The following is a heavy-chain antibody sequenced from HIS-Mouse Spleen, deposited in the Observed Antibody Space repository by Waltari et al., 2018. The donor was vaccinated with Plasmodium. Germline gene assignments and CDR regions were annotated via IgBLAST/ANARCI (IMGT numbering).Heavy chain of an antibody. J-gene: IGHJ4*02. D-gene: IGHD1-20*01. CDR3: ASFNWNYFDY. V-gene: IGHV4-38-2*02. CDR2: IYHSGST. CDR1: VYSISSGSY. Sequence: QVQLQESGPGLVKPSETRSLTCTVSVYSISSGSYWGWIRQPPGKGLEWIGSIYHSGSTYYNPSLKSRVTISVDTSKNQFSLKLSSVTAADTAVYYCASFNWNYFDYWGQGTLVTVSS.